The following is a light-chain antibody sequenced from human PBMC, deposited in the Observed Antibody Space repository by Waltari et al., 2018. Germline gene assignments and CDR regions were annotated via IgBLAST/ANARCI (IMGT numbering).Light chain of an antibody. J-gene: IGLJ1*01. CDR3: SSYAGSNNAFV. Sequence: QSALTQPPSASGSPGQSVTIPCTGTSSDVGGYNYVSWYQQYPGKAPKLMIYEVSKRPSGVPDRFSGSKSGNTASLTVSGLQAEDEADYYCSSYAGSNNAFVFGTGTKVTVL. CDR1: SSDVGGYNY. CDR2: EVS. V-gene: IGLV2-8*01.